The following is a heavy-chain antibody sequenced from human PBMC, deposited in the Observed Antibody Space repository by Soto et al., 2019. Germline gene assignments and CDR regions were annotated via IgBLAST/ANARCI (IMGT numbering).Heavy chain of an antibody. Sequence: ESLKISCKGSGYSFTSYWISWVRQMPGKGLEWMGRIDPSDSYTNYSPSFQGHVTISADKSISTAYLQWSSLKASDTAMYYCARHRRYYYGSGSQGGWFDPWGQGTRVTVSS. CDR2: IDPSDSYT. J-gene: IGHJ5*02. CDR1: GYSFTSYW. V-gene: IGHV5-10-1*01. CDR3: ARHRRYYYGSGSQGGWFDP. D-gene: IGHD3-10*01.